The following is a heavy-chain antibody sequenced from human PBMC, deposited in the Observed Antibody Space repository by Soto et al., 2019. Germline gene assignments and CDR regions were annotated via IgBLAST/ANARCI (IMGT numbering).Heavy chain of an antibody. CDR2: ISYDGSNK. Sequence: QVQLVESGGGVVQPGRSLRLSCAASGFTFSSYAMHWVRQAPGKGLEWVAVISYDGSNKYYADSVKGRFTISRDNSENTLYLQMNCLRAEDTAVYYCERDFGAVADYFDYWGQGTLVTVSS. J-gene: IGHJ4*02. D-gene: IGHD6-19*01. V-gene: IGHV3-30-3*01. CDR1: GFTFSSYA. CDR3: ERDFGAVADYFDY.